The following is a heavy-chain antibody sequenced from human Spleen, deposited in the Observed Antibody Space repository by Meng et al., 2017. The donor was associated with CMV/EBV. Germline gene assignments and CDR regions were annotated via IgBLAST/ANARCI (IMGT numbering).Heavy chain of an antibody. V-gene: IGHV3-9*01. CDR1: GFTFDDHA. CDR3: VRDRNYGVYLGSDY. D-gene: IGHD4-17*01. CDR2: ISWNSGNM. Sequence: GGSLRLSCAASGFTFDDHAMHWVRQAPGTGLEWVSGISWNSGNMGYADSVKGRFTTSRDNAKNSLYLQMDNLGTEDTALYYCVRDRNYGVYLGSDYWGQGTLVTVSS. J-gene: IGHJ4*02.